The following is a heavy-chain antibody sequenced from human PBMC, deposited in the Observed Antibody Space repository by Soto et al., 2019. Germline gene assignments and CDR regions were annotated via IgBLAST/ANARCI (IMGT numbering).Heavy chain of an antibody. V-gene: IGHV3-73*01. D-gene: IGHD6-13*01. CDR1: GFTFSGSA. CDR2: IRSKANSYAT. Sequence: GGSLRLSCAASGFTFSGSAMHWVRQASGKGLEWVGRIRSKANSYATAYAASVKGRFTISRDDSKNTAYLQMNSLKTEDTAVYYCTRRYSSSWYPNLDVWGKGTTVTVSS. J-gene: IGHJ6*04. CDR3: TRRYSSSWYPNLDV.